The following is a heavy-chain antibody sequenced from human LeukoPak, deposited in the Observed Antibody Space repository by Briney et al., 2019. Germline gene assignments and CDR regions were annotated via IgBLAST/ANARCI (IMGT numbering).Heavy chain of an antibody. Sequence: RAGGSLKLSCPSSGLTFSSNSMNWVRQAPGQGLDWVASIGSYSSLIFYADSMKGRFTISGDNAKNSLYLQLTSLRDGEPALYYCARSGGDSVNGAFDLWGQGTMVIVSS. CDR2: IGSYSSLI. D-gene: IGHD1-26*01. J-gene: IGHJ3*01. CDR1: GLTFSSNS. CDR3: ARSGGDSVNGAFDL. V-gene: IGHV3-21*06.